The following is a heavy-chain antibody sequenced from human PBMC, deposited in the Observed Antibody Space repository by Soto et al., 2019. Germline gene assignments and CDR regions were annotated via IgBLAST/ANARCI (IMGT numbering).Heavy chain of an antibody. Sequence: PGGSLRLSCAASGFTFSSYAMSWVRQAPRKGLEWVSAISGSGGSTYYADSVKGRFTISRDNSKNTLYLQMNSLRAEDTAVYYCAKDQRRCGGSCYHPERPDAFDIWGQGTMVTVSS. D-gene: IGHD2-15*01. CDR1: GFTFSSYA. J-gene: IGHJ3*02. CDR3: AKDQRRCGGSCYHPERPDAFDI. V-gene: IGHV3-23*01. CDR2: ISGSGGST.